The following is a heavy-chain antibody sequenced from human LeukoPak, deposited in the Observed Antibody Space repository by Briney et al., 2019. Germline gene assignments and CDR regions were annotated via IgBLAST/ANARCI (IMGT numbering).Heavy chain of an antibody. J-gene: IGHJ4*02. CDR3: AGERGEEYSSGWYKTNYFYN. D-gene: IGHD6-19*01. CDR1: GHSISSRSYY. Sequence: SQTLSLTCTVSGHSISSRSYYWGWLRQPPGKGLGWIGRIYYIGSTYYNPSLKSRFTIAVDTSKNQFSLKLSSVTAADTAVYYCAGERGEEYSSGWYKTNYFYNWGQGIRVTVSS. CDR2: IYYIGST. V-gene: IGHV4-39*07.